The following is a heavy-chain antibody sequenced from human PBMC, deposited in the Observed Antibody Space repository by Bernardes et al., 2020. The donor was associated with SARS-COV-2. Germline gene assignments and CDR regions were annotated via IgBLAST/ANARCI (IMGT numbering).Heavy chain of an antibody. CDR3: ARFEYRYYYYGMDV. Sequence: SGPTLVKPTETLTLTCTVSGFSLSNARMGVSWIRQPPGKALEWLAHIFSNDEKSYSTSLKSRLTISKDTSKSQVVLTMTNMDPVDTATYYCARFEYRYYYYGMDVWGQGTTVTVSS. J-gene: IGHJ6*02. CDR2: IFSNDEK. CDR1: GFSLSNARMG. V-gene: IGHV2-26*01. D-gene: IGHD6-6*01.